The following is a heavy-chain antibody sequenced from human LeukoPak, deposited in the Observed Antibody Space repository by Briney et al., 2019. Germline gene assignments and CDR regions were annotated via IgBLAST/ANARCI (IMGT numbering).Heavy chain of an antibody. CDR3: ARTRTSRITMVRGVDYYGMDV. CDR1: GGSFGGYY. J-gene: IGHJ6*02. Sequence: SETLSLTCAVYGGSFGGYYWSWIRQPPGKGLEWIGEINHSGSTNYNPSLKSRVTISVDTSKNQFSLKLSSVTAADTAVYYCARTRTSRITMVRGVDYYGMDVWGQGTTVTVSS. D-gene: IGHD3-10*01. CDR2: INHSGST. V-gene: IGHV4-34*01.